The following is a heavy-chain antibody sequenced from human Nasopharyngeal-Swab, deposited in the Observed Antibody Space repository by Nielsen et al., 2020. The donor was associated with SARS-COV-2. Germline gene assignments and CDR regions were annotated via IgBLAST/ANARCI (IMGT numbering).Heavy chain of an antibody. D-gene: IGHD1-26*01. Sequence: GESLKISCAASGFTFSSYDMHWVRQATGKGLEWVSAIGTAGDTYYPGSVKGRFTISRDNAKNSLYLQMNSLRAEDTAVYYCARGGSGSYPFGDWGQGTLVTVSS. J-gene: IGHJ4*02. CDR1: GFTFSSYD. CDR2: IGTAGDT. CDR3: ARGGSGSYPFGD. V-gene: IGHV3-13*01.